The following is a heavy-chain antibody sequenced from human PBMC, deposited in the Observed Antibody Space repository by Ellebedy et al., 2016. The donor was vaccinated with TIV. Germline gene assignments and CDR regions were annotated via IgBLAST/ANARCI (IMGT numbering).Heavy chain of an antibody. V-gene: IGHV3-30*03. Sequence: GESLKISCVASGFTLSTYGMHWVRQTPNKGLEWVAFISTNGREKYYIDSVKGRFTISRDISKHTLYLQMNSLRVDDTAVYYCAAEGGSSRGASGMDVWGQGTAVVVSS. D-gene: IGHD6-6*01. CDR2: ISTNGREK. J-gene: IGHJ6*02. CDR1: GFTLSTYG. CDR3: AAEGGSSRGASGMDV.